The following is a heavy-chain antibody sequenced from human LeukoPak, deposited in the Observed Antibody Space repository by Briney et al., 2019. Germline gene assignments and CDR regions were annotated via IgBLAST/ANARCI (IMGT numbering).Heavy chain of an antibody. D-gene: IGHD1-26*01. V-gene: IGHV3-11*06. J-gene: IGHJ4*02. Sequence: RPGGSLRLSCAASGFTVSDYYMNWIRQAPGRGLEWVSYIDRSGSYIKYADSVKGRFTISRDNAKNSLYLQMNSLRAEDTAVYYCARDLTVGPISIDYWGQGTLVTVSS. CDR2: IDRSGSYI. CDR3: ARDLTVGPISIDY. CDR1: GFTVSDYY.